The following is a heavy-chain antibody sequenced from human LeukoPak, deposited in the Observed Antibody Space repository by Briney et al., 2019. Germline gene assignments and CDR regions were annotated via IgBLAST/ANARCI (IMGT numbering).Heavy chain of an antibody. D-gene: IGHD1-26*01. V-gene: IGHV3-66*02. CDR3: ARGTLSKYSGSYFDY. CDR2: IYSGGRT. Sequence: PGGSLRLSCAASGFTVSSNYMSWVRQAPGKGLEWVSVIYSGGRTYYADSVKGRFTLSRDNSKNTLYLQTNSLRAEDTALYYCARGTLSKYSGSYFDYWGQGTLVTVSS. J-gene: IGHJ4*02. CDR1: GFTVSSNY.